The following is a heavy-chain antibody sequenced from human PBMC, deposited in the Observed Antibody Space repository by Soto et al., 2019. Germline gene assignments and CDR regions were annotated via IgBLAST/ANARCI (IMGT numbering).Heavy chain of an antibody. CDR1: GFTFSSYS. CDR3: ARDRKIQALNNWFDP. Sequence: EVQLVESGGGLVQPGGSLRLSCAASGFTFSSYSMNWVRQAPGKGLEWVSSISSSSSYIYYADSVKGRFTISRDNAKNSLYLQMNSLRAEDTAVYYCARDRKIQALNNWFDPWGQGTLVTVSS. J-gene: IGHJ5*02. V-gene: IGHV3-21*01. D-gene: IGHD5-18*01. CDR2: ISSSSSYI.